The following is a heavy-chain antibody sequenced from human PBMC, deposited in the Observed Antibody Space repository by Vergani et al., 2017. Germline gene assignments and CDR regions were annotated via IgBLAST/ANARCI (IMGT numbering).Heavy chain of an antibody. J-gene: IGHJ3*02. D-gene: IGHD3-22*01. CDR2: IYYSGST. CDR1: GGSISSSSYY. V-gene: IGHV4-39*07. CDR3: ARDGYYYDSSGYLDDAFDI. Sequence: QLQLQESGPGLVKPSETLSLTCTVSGGSISSSSYYWGWIRPPPGKGLEWIGSIYYSGSTYYNPSLKSRVTISVDTSKNQFSLKLSSVTAADTAVYYCARDGYYYDSSGYLDDAFDIWGQGTMVTVSS.